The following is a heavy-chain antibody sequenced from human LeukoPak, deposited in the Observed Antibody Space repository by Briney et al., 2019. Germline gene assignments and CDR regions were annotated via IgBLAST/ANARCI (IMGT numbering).Heavy chain of an antibody. J-gene: IGHJ4*02. D-gene: IGHD2-2*01. V-gene: IGHV3-7*01. CDR3: ASRYCSSTSCSPVIDY. CDR2: IKQDGSEK. Sequence: GGSLRLSCAASGFTFSSYWMSWVRQAPGKGLEWVANIKQDGSEKYYVDSVRGRFTISRDNAKNLLYLQMNSLRAEDTAVYYCASRYCSSTSCSPVIDYWGQGTLVTVSS. CDR1: GFTFSSYW.